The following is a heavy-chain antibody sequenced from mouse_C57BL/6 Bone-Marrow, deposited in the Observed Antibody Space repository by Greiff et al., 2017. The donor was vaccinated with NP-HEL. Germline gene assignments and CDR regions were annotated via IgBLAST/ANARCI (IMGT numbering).Heavy chain of an antibody. CDR3: ARDHDYDAVWFAY. J-gene: IGHJ3*01. V-gene: IGHV5-4*01. CDR1: GFTFSSYA. D-gene: IGHD2-4*01. CDR2: ISDGGSYT. Sequence: EVQGVESGGGLVKPGGSLKLSCAASGFTFSSYAMSWVRQTPEKRLEWVATISDGGSYTYYPDNVKGRFTISRDNAKNNLYLQMSHLKSEDTAMYYCARDHDYDAVWFAYWGQGTLVTVSA.